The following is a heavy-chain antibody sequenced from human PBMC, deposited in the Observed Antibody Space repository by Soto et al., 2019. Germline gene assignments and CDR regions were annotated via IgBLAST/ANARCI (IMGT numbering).Heavy chain of an antibody. D-gene: IGHD6-25*01. Sequence: GGSLRLSCAASGFTFSSYAMSWVRQAPGKGLEWVSAISGSGGSTYYADSVKGRFTISRDNSKNTLYLQMNSLRAEDTAVYYCAKIGGAIAALPPSPLVGIYYFDYWGQGTLVTVSS. CDR2: ISGSGGST. J-gene: IGHJ4*02. V-gene: IGHV3-23*01. CDR1: GFTFSSYA. CDR3: AKIGGAIAALPPSPLVGIYYFDY.